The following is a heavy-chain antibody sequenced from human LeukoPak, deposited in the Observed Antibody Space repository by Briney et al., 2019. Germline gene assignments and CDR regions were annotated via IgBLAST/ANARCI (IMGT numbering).Heavy chain of an antibody. D-gene: IGHD6-19*01. CDR3: ARQAVAGTWWFDP. CDR1: GYSFTSYW. Sequence: GESLKISCKASGYSFTSYWIGWVRQMPGKGLEWMGIINPGDSDTRYSPSFQGQVTISADKSISTAYLQWSSLKASDTAMYYCARQAVAGTWWFDPWGQGTLVTVSS. J-gene: IGHJ5*02. V-gene: IGHV5-51*01. CDR2: INPGDSDT.